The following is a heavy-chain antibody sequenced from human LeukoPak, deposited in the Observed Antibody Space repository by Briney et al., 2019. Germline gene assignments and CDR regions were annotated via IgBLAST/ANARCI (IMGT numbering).Heavy chain of an antibody. J-gene: IGHJ5*02. CDR1: GLTFSNYA. CDR2: ISVNGRTV. D-gene: IGHD4-17*01. CDR3: TRDPNGDYIGAFDP. V-gene: IGHV3-23*01. Sequence: PGGSLRLSCAAPGLTFSNYAMTRVRQAPGKGLEWVSSISVNGRTVVYTDSVKGRFTTSRDNSKNILYLHINSLRAEDTALYYCTRDPNGDYIGAFDPWGQGTLVTVSS.